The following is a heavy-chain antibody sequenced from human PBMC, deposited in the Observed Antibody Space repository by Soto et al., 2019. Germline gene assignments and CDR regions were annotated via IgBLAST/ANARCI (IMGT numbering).Heavy chain of an antibody. V-gene: IGHV1-2*02. J-gene: IGHJ4*02. CDR1: GYTFTGHY. Sequence: ASVKVSCKASGYTFTGHYLHWVRQAPEQGPEWMGEIGPETGATRYAQKFQGRVTMTRDMSITTVYMELNNLSPDDTAVYYCGRGRSGQIVVFYWGQGTPVTVSS. CDR2: IGPETGAT. CDR3: GRGRSGQIVVFY. D-gene: IGHD1-26*01.